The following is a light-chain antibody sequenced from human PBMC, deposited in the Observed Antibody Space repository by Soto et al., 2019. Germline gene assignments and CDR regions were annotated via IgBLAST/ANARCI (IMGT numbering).Light chain of an antibody. CDR2: GAS. J-gene: IGKJ2*01. Sequence: EIVMTQSPATLSVSPGDRATLSCRASQSVRSYLAWYQQKPGQSPRLLISGASTRATGFPARFSGSGSWTEFTLTISNLQSVDFAVYYCQQYNNWPYTFGQGTKLEIK. CDR3: QQYNNWPYT. V-gene: IGKV3-15*01. CDR1: QSVRSY.